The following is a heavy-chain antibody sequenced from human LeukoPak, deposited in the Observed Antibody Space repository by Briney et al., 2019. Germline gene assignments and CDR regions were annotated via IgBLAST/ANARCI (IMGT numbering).Heavy chain of an antibody. CDR2: INPNSGGT. Sequence: ASVKVSCKASGYTFTGYYMHWVRQAPGQGLEWMGWINPNSGGTNYAQKFQGRVTMTRDTSISTAYMELSRLRSDDTAVYYCARGEIAVAGTFYYYGMDVWGQGATVTVSS. J-gene: IGHJ6*02. CDR1: GYTFTGYY. V-gene: IGHV1-2*02. CDR3: ARGEIAVAGTFYYYGMDV. D-gene: IGHD6-19*01.